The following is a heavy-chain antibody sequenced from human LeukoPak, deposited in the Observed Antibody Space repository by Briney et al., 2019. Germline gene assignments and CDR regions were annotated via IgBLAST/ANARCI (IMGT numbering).Heavy chain of an antibody. CDR1: GGSISSGGYY. D-gene: IGHD3-22*01. V-gene: IGHV4-31*03. J-gene: IGHJ3*02. CDR3: ARFGGGYYYDSSGYFDAFDI. Sequence: SETLSLTCTVSGGSISSGGYYWSWIRQHPGKGLEWIGYIYYSGSTYYNPSLKSRVTISVDTSKNQFSLKLSSVTAADTAVYYCARFGGGYYYDSSGYFDAFDIWGQGTMVTVSS. CDR2: IYYSGST.